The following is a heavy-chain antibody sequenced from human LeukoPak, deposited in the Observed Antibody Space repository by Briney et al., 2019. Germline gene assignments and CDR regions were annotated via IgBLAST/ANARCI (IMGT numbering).Heavy chain of an antibody. CDR3: ARKDSSSWPNYYYYMDV. CDR1: GFTFSSYS. Sequence: GGSLRLSCAASGFTFSSYSMNWVRQAPGKGLEWVSYISSSGSTIYYADSVKGRFTISRDNAKNSLYLQMNSLRAEDTAVYYCARKDSSSWPNYYYYMDVWGKGTTVTISS. D-gene: IGHD6-13*01. CDR2: ISSSGSTI. J-gene: IGHJ6*03. V-gene: IGHV3-48*04.